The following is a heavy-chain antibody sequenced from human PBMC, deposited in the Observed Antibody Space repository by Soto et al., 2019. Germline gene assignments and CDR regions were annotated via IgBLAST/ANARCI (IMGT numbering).Heavy chain of an antibody. CDR1: GGPFSGYY. CDR2: INHSGST. Sequence: TSETLSLTCAVYGGPFSGYYWSWIRQPPGKGLEWIEEINHSGSTNYNPSLKSRVTISVDTSKNQFSLKLSSVTAADTAVYYCAGGIAVAAHFDYWGQGTLVTVSS. J-gene: IGHJ4*02. CDR3: AGGIAVAAHFDY. V-gene: IGHV4-34*01. D-gene: IGHD6-19*01.